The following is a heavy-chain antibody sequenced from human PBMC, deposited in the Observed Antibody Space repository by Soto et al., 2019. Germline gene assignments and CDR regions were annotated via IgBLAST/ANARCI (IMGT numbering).Heavy chain of an antibody. CDR1: GGSISSYY. CDR3: ARDLAAVPRAFDY. J-gene: IGHJ4*02. D-gene: IGHD6-13*01. Sequence: QVQLQESGPGLLKPSETLSLTCTVSGGSISSYYYIWVRQPPGKGLEWIGSVYYTGTTDYNPSLKSRVTISVDTSKTQFSLNLRSVPAADTAVYYCARDLAAVPRAFDYWGRGTVVTVSS. V-gene: IGHV4-59*01. CDR2: VYYTGTT.